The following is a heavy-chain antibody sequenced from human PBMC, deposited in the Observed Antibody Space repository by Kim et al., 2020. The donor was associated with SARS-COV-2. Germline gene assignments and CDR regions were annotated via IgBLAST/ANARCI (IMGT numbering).Heavy chain of an antibody. Sequence: SVKVSCKASGGTFSSYAISWVRQAPGQGLEWMGGIIPIFGTANYAQKFQGRVTIIADESTSTAYMELSSLRSEDTAVYYCARAYYYDSSGYQYYYGMDVWGQGTTVTVSS. D-gene: IGHD3-22*01. V-gene: IGHV1-69*13. J-gene: IGHJ6*02. CDR2: IIPIFGTA. CDR3: ARAYYYDSSGYQYYYGMDV. CDR1: GGTFSSYA.